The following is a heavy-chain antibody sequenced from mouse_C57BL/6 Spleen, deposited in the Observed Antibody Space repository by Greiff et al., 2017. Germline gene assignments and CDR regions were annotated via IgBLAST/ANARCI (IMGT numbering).Heavy chain of an antibody. Sequence: EVQLQQSGAELVKPGASVKLSCTASGFNIKDYYMHWVKQRTEQGLEWIGRIDPEDGETKYAPKFQGKATITAAPSSNTAYLPLSSLTSEDTAFYYWARSGRGYDYDEPDAMDYWGQRTSVTVSS. CDR1: GFNIKDYY. CDR2: IDPEDGET. CDR3: ARSGRGYDYDEPDAMDY. D-gene: IGHD2-4*01. V-gene: IGHV14-2*01. J-gene: IGHJ4*01.